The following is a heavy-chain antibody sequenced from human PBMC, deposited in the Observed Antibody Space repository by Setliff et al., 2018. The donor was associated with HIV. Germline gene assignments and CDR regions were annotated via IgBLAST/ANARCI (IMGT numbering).Heavy chain of an antibody. CDR1: GFIFSSYA. J-gene: IGHJ4*02. Sequence: LSCAASGFIFSSYAMHWVRQAPGKGLEWVACVRYDESNKYYAESVKDRFTISRDNSKNMVYLQMNSLRAEDTALYYCAKVKVPTTDLYFLDYWGQGTPVTVSS. CDR2: VRYDESNK. D-gene: IGHD1-1*01. V-gene: IGHV3-30*02. CDR3: AKVKVPTTDLYFLDY.